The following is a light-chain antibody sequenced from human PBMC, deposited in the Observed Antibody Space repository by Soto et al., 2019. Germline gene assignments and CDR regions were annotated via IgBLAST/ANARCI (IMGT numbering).Light chain of an antibody. Sequence: EIVLTQSPGTLSLSPGERVTLSCRASQSVSSSYLAWFQQKPGQAPRLLIYLASRRATGIPDRFSGSGSGTDFTLTISRLEPEEFAVYYCQHQCISPPITFCQGKRLEIK. CDR3: QHQCISPPIT. V-gene: IGKV3-20*01. CDR2: LAS. J-gene: IGKJ5*01. CDR1: QSVSSSY.